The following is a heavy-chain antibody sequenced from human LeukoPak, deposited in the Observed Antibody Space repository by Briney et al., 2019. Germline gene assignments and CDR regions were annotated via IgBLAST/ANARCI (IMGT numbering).Heavy chain of an antibody. Sequence: ASVKVSCKASGYTFTSYGISWGRQAPGHGLEWMGWISAYNGNTNYAQKLQGRVTMTTDTSTSTAYMELRSLRSDDTAVYYCATRSQSYGCLYWGQGTLVTVSS. D-gene: IGHD5-18*01. J-gene: IGHJ4*02. CDR1: GYTFTSYG. CDR3: ATRSQSYGCLY. CDR2: ISAYNGNT. V-gene: IGHV1-18*01.